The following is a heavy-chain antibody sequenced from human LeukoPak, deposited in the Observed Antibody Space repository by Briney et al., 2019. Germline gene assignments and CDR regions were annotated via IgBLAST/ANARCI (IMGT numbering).Heavy chain of an antibody. J-gene: IGHJ4*02. CDR1: GFTFSSFG. V-gene: IGHV3-30*03. Sequence: PGGSLRLSCAASGFTFSSFGMHWVRQAPGKGLEWVAVLSYDGRDKHDADSVKGRFTISRDNSKNTLYLQMNSLRAEDTAIYYCARDTTYCSGGYCYPYFDYWGQGTLVTVSS. D-gene: IGHD2-15*01. CDR2: LSYDGRDK. CDR3: ARDTTYCSGGYCYPYFDY.